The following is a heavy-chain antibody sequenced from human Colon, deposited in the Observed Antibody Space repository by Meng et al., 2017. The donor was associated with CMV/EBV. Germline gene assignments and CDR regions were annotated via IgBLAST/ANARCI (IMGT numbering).Heavy chain of an antibody. V-gene: IGHV7-4-1*02. CDR2: INTNTGNP. Sequence: YTFKTYAMNWVRQAPGQGLEWMGWINTNTGNPTYAQDFTGRFVFSLDTSVSTAYLQISSLETEDTAVYFCARAFLLSENLNIVPSDYWGQGTLVTVSS. D-gene: IGHD2/OR15-2a*01. J-gene: IGHJ4*02. CDR1: YTFKTYA. CDR3: ARAFLLSENLNIVPSDY.